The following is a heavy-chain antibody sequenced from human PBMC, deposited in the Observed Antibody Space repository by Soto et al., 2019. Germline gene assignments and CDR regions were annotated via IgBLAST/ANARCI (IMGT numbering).Heavy chain of an antibody. D-gene: IGHD6-6*01. CDR1: GGSISSYY. V-gene: IGHV4-59*01. CDR3: ARGRQIVTWDY. Sequence: SETLSLTCTVSGGSISSYYWSWIRQPPGKGLEWIGYIYYSGSTNYNPSLKSRVTISVDTSKNQFSLKLSSVTAADTAVYYCARGRQIVTWDYWGQGTLVTVSS. CDR2: IYYSGST. J-gene: IGHJ4*02.